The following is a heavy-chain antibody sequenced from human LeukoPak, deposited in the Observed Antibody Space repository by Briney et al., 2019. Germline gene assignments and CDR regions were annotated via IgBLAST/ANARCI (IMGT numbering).Heavy chain of an antibody. D-gene: IGHD1-26*01. CDR1: GGSLSSGGYS. CDR2: IYHSGST. J-gene: IGHJ3*02. Sequence: PSQTLSLTCTVSGGSLSSGGYSWSWIRQPPGKGLEWIGYIYHSGSTYYNPSLKSRVTISVDRSKNQFSLKLSSVTAADTAVYYCARVIMGELREGHFDIWGQGTMVTVSS. V-gene: IGHV4-30-2*01. CDR3: ARVIMGELREGHFDI.